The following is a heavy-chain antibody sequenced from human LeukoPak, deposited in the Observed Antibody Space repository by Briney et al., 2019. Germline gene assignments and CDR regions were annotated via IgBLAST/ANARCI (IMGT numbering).Heavy chain of an antibody. CDR3: ASLYYDILTGPDAGGMDV. CDR1: GGSISSYY. D-gene: IGHD3-9*01. CDR2: IYTSGST. J-gene: IGHJ6*02. Sequence: SETLSLTCAVSGGSISSYYWSWIRQPAGKGLEWIGRIYTSGSTNYNPSLKSRVTMSVDTSKNQFSLNLSSVTAADTAVYYCASLYYDILTGPDAGGMDVWGQGTTVTVSS. V-gene: IGHV4-4*07.